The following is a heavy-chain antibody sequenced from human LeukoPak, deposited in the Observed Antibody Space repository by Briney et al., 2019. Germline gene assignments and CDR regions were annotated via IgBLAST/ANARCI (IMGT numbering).Heavy chain of an antibody. J-gene: IGHJ4*02. CDR3: VRLLDVDY. CDR2: INPDGATT. D-gene: IGHD1-1*01. Sequence: PGGSLRLSCAASGFTFSSYDMNWVRQAPGKGLVWVSRINPDGATTDYAGSVKGRFTISRDNAKNMVYLQMDSLRAEDTAVYYCVRLLDVDYWGQGTLVTVSS. CDR1: GFTFSSYD. V-gene: IGHV3-74*01.